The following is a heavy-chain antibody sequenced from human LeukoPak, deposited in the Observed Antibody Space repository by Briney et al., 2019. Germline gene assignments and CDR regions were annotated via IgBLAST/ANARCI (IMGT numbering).Heavy chain of an antibody. D-gene: IGHD1-26*01. V-gene: IGHV3-23*01. CDR2: ISDSGGDNT. Sequence: GRSLRLSCAASGFTFKIYAMSWVRQAPGKGLEWVSGISDSGGDNTYYADSVKGRFTISRDNSKNTLYLQMNSLRAEDTAVYYCARGKWELHLMGALDYWGQGTLVTVSS. J-gene: IGHJ4*02. CDR3: ARGKWELHLMGALDY. CDR1: GFTFKIYA.